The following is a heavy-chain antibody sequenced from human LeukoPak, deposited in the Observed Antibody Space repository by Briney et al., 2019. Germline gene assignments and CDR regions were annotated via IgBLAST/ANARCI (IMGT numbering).Heavy chain of an antibody. V-gene: IGHV4-38-2*01. Sequence: SETLSLTCAVSGYSISSGYYWGWIRQPPGKGLEWIGSIYHSGSTYYNPSLKSRVTISVDTSKNQFSLKLSSVTAADTAVYYCARLGLQLWYAFDIWGQGTMVTVSS. CDR2: IYHSGST. D-gene: IGHD5-18*01. CDR3: ARLGLQLWYAFDI. J-gene: IGHJ3*02. CDR1: GYSISSGYY.